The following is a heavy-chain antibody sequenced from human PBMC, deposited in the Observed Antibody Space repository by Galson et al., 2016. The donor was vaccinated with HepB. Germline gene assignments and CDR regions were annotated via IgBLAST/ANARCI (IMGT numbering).Heavy chain of an antibody. CDR3: AKNRAEVIAIFDY. Sequence: SLRLSCAASGFTFSSYGMHWVRQAPGKGLEWVAIISHDGSNEAYADSLKGRFTISRDNSKNTLYLQMNSLRSDDTAVYYCAKNRAEVIAIFDYWGQGTLVTVSS. V-gene: IGHV3-30*18. D-gene: IGHD2-21*01. J-gene: IGHJ4*02. CDR1: GFTFSSYG. CDR2: ISHDGSNE.